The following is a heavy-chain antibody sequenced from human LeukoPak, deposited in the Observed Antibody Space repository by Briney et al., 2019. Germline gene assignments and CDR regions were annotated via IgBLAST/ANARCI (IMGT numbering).Heavy chain of an antibody. Sequence: GGSLRLSCAASGFTFSNAWMSWVRQAPGKGLEWVGRIKSKTDGGTTDYAATGKGRFTISSDDSKNTLYLKMKSLKTEDTAVYYCTTEQEGITMVRGVIISAIRREYWGQGTLVTVSP. CDR1: GFTFSNAW. CDR2: IKSKTDGGTT. V-gene: IGHV3-15*01. D-gene: IGHD3-10*01. CDR3: TTEQEGITMVRGVIISAIRREY. J-gene: IGHJ4*02.